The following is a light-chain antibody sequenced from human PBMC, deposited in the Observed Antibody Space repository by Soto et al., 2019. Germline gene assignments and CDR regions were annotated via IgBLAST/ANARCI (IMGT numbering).Light chain of an antibody. CDR2: RNN. Sequence: QSFLTQPPSASGTPGQRVIISCSGKTPNIGSNYVYWYRHLPGTAPQLLIYRNNQRPSGVPDRSSGSKSRTSASLAISGLRSEDEADYYCASWDDSLSGRVFGGGTKVTVL. V-gene: IGLV1-47*01. J-gene: IGLJ3*02. CDR3: ASWDDSLSGRV. CDR1: TPNIGSNY.